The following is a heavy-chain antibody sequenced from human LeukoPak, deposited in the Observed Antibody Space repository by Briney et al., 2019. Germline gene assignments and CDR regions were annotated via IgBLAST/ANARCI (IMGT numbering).Heavy chain of an antibody. J-gene: IGHJ4*02. CDR1: GYTFTSYA. Sequence: ASVKVSCKASGYTFTSYAMHWVRQAPGQRLEWMGWINAGNGNTKYSQKLQGRVTMTTDTSTSTAYMELRSLRSDDTAVYYCARAPSYLRQWLDFDYWGQGTLVTVSS. CDR3: ARAPSYLRQWLDFDY. V-gene: IGHV1-3*01. CDR2: INAGNGNT. D-gene: IGHD6-19*01.